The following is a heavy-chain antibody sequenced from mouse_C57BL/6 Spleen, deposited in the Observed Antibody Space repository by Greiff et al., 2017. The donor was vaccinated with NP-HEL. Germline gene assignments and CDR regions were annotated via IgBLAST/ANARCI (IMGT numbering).Heavy chain of an antibody. CDR1: GFTFSDYY. CDR2: ISNGGGST. Sequence: EVKVVESGGGLVQPGGSLKLSCAASGFTFSDYYMYWVRQTPEKRLEWVAYISNGGGSTYYPDTVKGRFTISRDNAKNTLYLQMSRLKSEDTAMYYCARRGLPYAMDYWGQGTSVTVSS. V-gene: IGHV5-12*01. J-gene: IGHJ4*01. D-gene: IGHD2-4*01. CDR3: ARRGLPYAMDY.